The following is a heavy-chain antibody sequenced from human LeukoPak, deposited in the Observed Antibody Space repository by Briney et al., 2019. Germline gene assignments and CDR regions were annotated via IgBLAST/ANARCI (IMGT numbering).Heavy chain of an antibody. D-gene: IGHD2-2*01. CDR1: GFTFSNYW. CDR3: ARRAITSAWGTFFDY. Sequence: GGSLRLSCAASGFTFSNYWMNWVRQAPGKGLEWVANMNQDGSDKYYVDSVKGRFTISRDNAKNSLYLQMNSLRAEDTAVYYCARRAITSAWGTFFDYWGQGTLVTVSS. J-gene: IGHJ4*02. CDR2: MNQDGSDK. V-gene: IGHV3-7*04.